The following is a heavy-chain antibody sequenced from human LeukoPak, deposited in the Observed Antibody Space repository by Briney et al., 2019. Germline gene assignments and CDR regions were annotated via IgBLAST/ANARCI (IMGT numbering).Heavy chain of an antibody. Sequence: SETLSLTCTVSGGSIRSGSHYWSWTRQHPGKGLEWIGYIYNSGTTHYNPSLKSRITMSVDTSKNQFSLKLSSVTAADTAVYYCARGASGEGYWGQGTLVTVSS. CDR2: IYNSGTT. CDR1: GGSIRSGSHY. J-gene: IGHJ4*02. D-gene: IGHD3-10*01. V-gene: IGHV4-31*03. CDR3: ARGASGEGY.